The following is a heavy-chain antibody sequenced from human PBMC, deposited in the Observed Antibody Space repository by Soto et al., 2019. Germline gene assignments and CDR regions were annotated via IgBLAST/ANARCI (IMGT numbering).Heavy chain of an antibody. CDR2: IKSKTDGVTM. CDR3: SSDSYSTMIVVHFDN. V-gene: IGHV3-15*07. D-gene: IGHD3-22*01. CDR1: GFTFSSAW. Sequence: GGSLRPSGAAPGFTFSSAWINWVRQAPGKGLEWVGRIKSKTDGVTMDFAARVKGRFSISRDDSTNLAYLQMHSLKTEDTDISYCSSDSYSTMIVVHFDNWGQGTLVTVSS. J-gene: IGHJ4*01.